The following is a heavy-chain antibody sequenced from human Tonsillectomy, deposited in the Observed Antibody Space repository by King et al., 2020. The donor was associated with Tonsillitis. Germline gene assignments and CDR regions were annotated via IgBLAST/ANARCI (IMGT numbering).Heavy chain of an antibody. J-gene: IGHJ4*02. V-gene: IGHV3-30*02. CDR3: ARGEVGPLDCFEY. CDR2: IRNDGSEK. CDR1: GFTFSNYG. Sequence: QVQLVESGGGVVQPGGSLRLSCAASGFTFSNYGMHWVRQAPGKGLEWVAFIRNDGSEKYYADSVKGRFTVSRDNSKNTLFLQINSLSAEDTAVYYCARGEVGPLDCFEYWGPGNLGTVS. D-gene: IGHD3/OR15-3a*01.